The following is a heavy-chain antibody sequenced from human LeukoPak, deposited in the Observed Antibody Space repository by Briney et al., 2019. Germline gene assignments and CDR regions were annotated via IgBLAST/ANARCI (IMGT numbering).Heavy chain of an antibody. CDR3: ARLWDSSSSDAFDI. D-gene: IGHD6-6*01. CDR2: INPNSGGT. J-gene: IGHJ3*02. V-gene: IGHV1-2*02. Sequence: GASVKVSCKASGYTFTGYYMHWVRQAPGQGLEWMGWINPNSGGTNYAQKFQGRVTMTRDTSISTAYMELSRLRSDDTAVYYCARLWDSSSSDAFDIWGQGTMVTVSS. CDR1: GYTFTGYY.